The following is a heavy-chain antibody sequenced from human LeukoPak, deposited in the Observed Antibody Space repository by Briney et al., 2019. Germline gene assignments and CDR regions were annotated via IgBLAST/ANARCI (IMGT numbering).Heavy chain of an antibody. CDR2: INHSGST. D-gene: IGHD1-14*01. V-gene: IGHV4-34*01. CDR1: GGSFSGYY. J-gene: IGHJ3*02. Sequence: SETLSLTCAVYGGSFSGYYWSWIRQPPGKGLEWIGEINHSGSTNYNPSLKSRVTISVDTSKNQFSLKLSSVTAADTAVYYCARGRRGPNRRYDAFDIWGQETMVTVSS. CDR3: ARGRRGPNRRYDAFDI.